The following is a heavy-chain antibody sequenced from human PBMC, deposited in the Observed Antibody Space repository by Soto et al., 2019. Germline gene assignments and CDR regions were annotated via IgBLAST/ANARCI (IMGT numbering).Heavy chain of an antibody. V-gene: IGHV1-18*01. J-gene: IGHJ4*02. Sequence: ASVKVSCKASGYTFTSYGISWVRQAPGQGLEWMGWISAYNGNTNYAQKLQGRVTMTTDTSTSTAYMELRSLRSDDTAVYYCARDHRFTQDSIDFAYWGQGTLVTVSS. CDR1: GYTFTSYG. CDR2: ISAYNGNT. D-gene: IGHD2-15*01. CDR3: ARDHRFTQDSIDFAY.